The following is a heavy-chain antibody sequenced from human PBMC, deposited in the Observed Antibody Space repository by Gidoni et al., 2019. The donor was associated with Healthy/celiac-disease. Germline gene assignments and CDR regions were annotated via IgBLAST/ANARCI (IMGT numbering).Heavy chain of an antibody. V-gene: IGHV3-7*03. D-gene: IGHD3-22*01. CDR1: GFTFSSSW. CDR2: IKQDGSER. J-gene: IGHJ4*02. Sequence: EVQLVASGGGSVQPGGSLRLSCAASGFTFSSSWMSWVRQAPGKGLEWVANIKQDGSERYYVDSVKGRFNISRDNAKNSLYLQMNSLRAEDTAVYYCARGPGYYDSSGIDYFDYWGQGTLVTVSS. CDR3: ARGPGYYDSSGIDYFDY.